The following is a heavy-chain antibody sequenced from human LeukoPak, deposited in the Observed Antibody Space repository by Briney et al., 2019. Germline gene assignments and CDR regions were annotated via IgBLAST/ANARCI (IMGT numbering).Heavy chain of an antibody. V-gene: IGHV4-59*01. J-gene: IGHJ3*02. D-gene: IGHD5-24*01. CDR2: IYYSGST. CDR3: ARVVRRWLQDAFDI. Sequence: PSETLSLTCTVSGGSISSYYWSWIRQPPGKGLEWIGYIYYSGSTNYNPSLKSRVTISVDTSKNQFSLKLSSVTAADTAVYYCARVVRRWLQDAFDIWGQGTMVTVSS. CDR1: GGSISSYY.